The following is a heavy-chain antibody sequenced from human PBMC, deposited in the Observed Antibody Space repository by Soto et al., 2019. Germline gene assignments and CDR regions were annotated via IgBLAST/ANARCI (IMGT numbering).Heavy chain of an antibody. J-gene: IGHJ3*02. CDR2: IYEGGNT. CDR1: GGSIISDGYS. V-gene: IGHV4-30-2*01. CDR3: VRRSPEDAFDI. Sequence: SETLSLTCAVSGGSIISDGYSWSWIRQPPGKGLQWIGHIYEGGNTYYTPSLESRVAISTDKSKNQFSLRLSSVTAADTAVYYCVRRSPEDAFDIWGKGKMVTVPS.